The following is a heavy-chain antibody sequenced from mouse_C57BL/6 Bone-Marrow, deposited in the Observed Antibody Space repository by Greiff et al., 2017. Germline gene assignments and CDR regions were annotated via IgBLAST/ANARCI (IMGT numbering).Heavy chain of an antibody. CDR1: GYAFSSYW. D-gene: IGHD1-1*01. J-gene: IGHJ3*01. CDR2: IYPGDGDT. V-gene: IGHV1-80*01. CDR3: AREITTVVAPFAY. Sequence: VQLQQSGAELVKPGASVKISCKASGYAFSSYWMNWVKQRPGKGLEWIGQIYPGDGDTNYNGKFKGKATLTADKSSSTAYMQLSSLTSEDSAVYFCAREITTVVAPFAYWGQGTLVTVSA.